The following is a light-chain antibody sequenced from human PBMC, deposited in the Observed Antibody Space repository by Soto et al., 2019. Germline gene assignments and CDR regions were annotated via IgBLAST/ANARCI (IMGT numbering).Light chain of an antibody. CDR1: QNIKKY. Sequence: DIQMTQSPSSLSASVGDRFTITCRASQNIKKYLNWYQQKPGKAPNLLIYTASSLQVGLPSRFSGSGSGTDFTLTISSLQPEDSATYYCQQSFGTPLTFGGGTKVDI. V-gene: IGKV1-39*01. J-gene: IGKJ4*01. CDR2: TAS. CDR3: QQSFGTPLT.